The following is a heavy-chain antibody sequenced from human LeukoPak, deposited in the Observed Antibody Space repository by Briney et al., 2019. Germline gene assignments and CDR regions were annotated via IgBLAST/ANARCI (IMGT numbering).Heavy chain of an antibody. J-gene: IGHJ4*02. Sequence: SETLSLTCTVPGGSFSSYYWTWIRQPPGKGLEWIGYIDHSGSTNYNPSLKSRVTISVDTSKNQFSLKLSSVTAADTAVYYCARGLLDYVWGSYRSQRYYFDYWGQGTLVTVSS. V-gene: IGHV4-59*12. CDR2: IDHSGST. D-gene: IGHD3-16*02. CDR1: GGSFSSYY. CDR3: ARGLLDYVWGSYRSQRYYFDY.